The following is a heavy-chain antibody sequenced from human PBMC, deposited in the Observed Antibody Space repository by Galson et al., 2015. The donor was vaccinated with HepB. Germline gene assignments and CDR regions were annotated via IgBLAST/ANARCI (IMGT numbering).Heavy chain of an antibody. J-gene: IGHJ6*02. D-gene: IGHD5-12*01. CDR1: GGTFSSYA. CDR2: IIPLFGTA. V-gene: IGHV1-69*13. CDR3: ARGQWVATTHYYYYGMDV. Sequence: SVKVSCKASGGTFSSYAINWVRQAPGQGLEWMGGIIPLFGTANDAQKFQGRVTMTADESTSTAYMELSSLRSEDTAVYYCARGQWVATTHYYYYGMDVWGQGTTVTVSS.